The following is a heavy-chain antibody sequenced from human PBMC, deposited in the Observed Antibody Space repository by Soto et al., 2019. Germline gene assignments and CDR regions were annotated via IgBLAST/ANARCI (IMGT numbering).Heavy chain of an antibody. CDR1: GGSISSSSYY. Sequence: QLQLQESGPGLVKPSETLSLTCTVSGGSISSSSYYWGWIRQPPGKGLEWIGSIYYSGSTYYNPSLKSRVTISVDTSKNQFSLKLSSVTAADTAVYYCARHGSGWSSDNWFDPWGQGTLVTVSS. D-gene: IGHD6-19*01. CDR3: ARHGSGWSSDNWFDP. J-gene: IGHJ5*02. CDR2: IYYSGST. V-gene: IGHV4-39*01.